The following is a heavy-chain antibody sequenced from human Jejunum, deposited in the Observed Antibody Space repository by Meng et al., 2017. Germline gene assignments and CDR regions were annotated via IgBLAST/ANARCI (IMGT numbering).Heavy chain of an antibody. V-gene: IGHV4-4*07. D-gene: IGHD1-26*01. J-gene: IGHJ3*02. CDR2: FYPSGST. CDR3: ARDTPSVYSGSYNDAFDI. CDR1: GGSITSYY. Sequence: ETLSLTCTVSGGSITSYYWSWIRQPAGKGLEWIGRFYPSGSTSYSPSLNSRVTMSVDTSKNQFSLRLNSVTAADTAMYYCARDTPSVYSGSYNDAFDIWGQGTMVTVSS.